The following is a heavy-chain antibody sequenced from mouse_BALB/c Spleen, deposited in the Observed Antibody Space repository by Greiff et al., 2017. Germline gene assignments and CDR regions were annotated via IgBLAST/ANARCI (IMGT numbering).Heavy chain of an antibody. Sequence: VQLQQSGAELARPGASVKLSCKASGYTFTSYWMQWVKQRPGQGLEWIGAIYPGDGDTRYTQKFKGKATLTADKSSSTAYMQLSSLASEDSAVYYCARSGLIWGQGTLVTVSA. CDR1: GYTFTSYW. D-gene: IGHD3-1*01. CDR3: ARSGLI. CDR2: IYPGDGDT. J-gene: IGHJ3*01. V-gene: IGHV1-87*01.